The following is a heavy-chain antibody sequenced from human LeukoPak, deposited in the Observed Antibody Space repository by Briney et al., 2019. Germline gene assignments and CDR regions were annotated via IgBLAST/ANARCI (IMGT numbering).Heavy chain of an antibody. Sequence: RRSLRLSCAASGFTFSSYGMHWVRQAPGKGLEWVAVIWYDGSNKYYADSVKGRFTISRDNSKNTLYLQMNSLRAEDTAVYYCAKGTNWNFDYWGQGTLVTVSS. D-gene: IGHD1-20*01. CDR3: AKGTNWNFDY. J-gene: IGHJ4*02. CDR2: IWYDGSNK. CDR1: GFTFSSYG. V-gene: IGHV3-33*06.